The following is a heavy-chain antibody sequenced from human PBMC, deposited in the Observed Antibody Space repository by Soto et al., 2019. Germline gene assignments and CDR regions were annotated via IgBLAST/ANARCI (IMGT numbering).Heavy chain of an antibody. V-gene: IGHV3-7*01. Sequence: EVHVVEAGGGLVQPGGSLRLSCAASEFTFSQHWMSWVRQALGKGLEWVADIKPDGSEKYYVDSVKGRFTISRDNAKNSVYLQMNSLRAEDTAVYYCARGHYGRDYWGQGTLVTVSS. CDR1: EFTFSQHW. CDR2: IKPDGSEK. CDR3: ARGHYGRDY. D-gene: IGHD4-17*01. J-gene: IGHJ4*02.